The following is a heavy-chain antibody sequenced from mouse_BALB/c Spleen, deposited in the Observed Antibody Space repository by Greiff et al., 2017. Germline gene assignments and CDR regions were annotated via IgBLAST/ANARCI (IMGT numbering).Heavy chain of an antibody. CDR2: ISNLAYSI. CDR3: ARAAYYRSFYAMDY. J-gene: IGHJ4*01. V-gene: IGHV5-15*02. D-gene: IGHD2-14*01. Sequence: EVQRVESGGGLVQPGGSRKLSCAASGFTFSDYGMAWVRQAPGKGPEWVAFISNLAYSIYYADTVTGRFTISRENAKNTLYLEMSSLRSEDTAMYYCARAAYYRSFYAMDYWGQGTSVTVSS. CDR1: GFTFSDYG.